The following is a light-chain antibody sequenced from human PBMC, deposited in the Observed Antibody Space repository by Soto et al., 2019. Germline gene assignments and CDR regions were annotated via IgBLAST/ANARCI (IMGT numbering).Light chain of an antibody. CDR3: SSYTSRSTLV. Sequence: QSALTQPASVSGSPGQSITISCTGTSSDVGCYNYVSWYQQHPGKAPKLMIYDVSDRPSGVSSRFSGSKSGNTASLTISGLQAEDEADYYCSSYTSRSTLVFGGGTKVTVL. V-gene: IGLV2-14*01. J-gene: IGLJ2*01. CDR2: DVS. CDR1: SSDVGCYNY.